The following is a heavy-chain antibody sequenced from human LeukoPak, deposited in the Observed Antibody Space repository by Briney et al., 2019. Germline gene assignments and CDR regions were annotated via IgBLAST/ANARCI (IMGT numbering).Heavy chain of an antibody. CDR2: INPSGGST. CDR3: ARDSNGGPAHNDFWSGANWFDP. V-gene: IGHV1-46*01. Sequence: VASVKVSCKASGYTFTSYYMHWVRQAPGQGLEWMGIINPSGGSTSYAQKFQGRVTMTRDTSTSTVYMELSSLRSEDTAVYYCARDSNGGPAHNDFWSGANWFDPWGQGTLVTVSS. D-gene: IGHD3-3*01. J-gene: IGHJ5*02. CDR1: GYTFTSYY.